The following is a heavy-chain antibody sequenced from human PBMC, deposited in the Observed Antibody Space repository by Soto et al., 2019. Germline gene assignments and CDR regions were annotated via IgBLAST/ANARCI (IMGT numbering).Heavy chain of an antibody. D-gene: IGHD5-12*01. V-gene: IGHV1-69*12. CDR2: IIPIFGTA. CDR1: GGTFSSYA. Sequence: QVQLVQSGAEVKKPGSSVKVSCKASGGTFSSYAISWVRQAPGQGLEWMGGIIPIFGTANYAQKFQGRVTITADESTSTAYMELSSLRSEDTAVYYCASTLRYSGSDPRDYYYGMDVWGQGTTVTVSS. CDR3: ASTLRYSGSDPRDYYYGMDV. J-gene: IGHJ6*02.